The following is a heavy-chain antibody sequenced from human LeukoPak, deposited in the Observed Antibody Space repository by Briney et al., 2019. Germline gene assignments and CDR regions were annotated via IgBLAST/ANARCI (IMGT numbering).Heavy chain of an antibody. CDR3: ARDQSVGGLWFGEPIDY. CDR2: ISYDGSNK. V-gene: IGHV3-30-3*01. CDR1: GFTFSSYA. Sequence: GGSLRLSCAASGFTFSSYAMHWVRQAPGKGLEWVAVISYDGSNKYYADSVKGRFTISRDNSKNTLYLQMNSLRAEDTAVYYCARDQSVGGLWFGEPIDYWGQGTLVTVSS. D-gene: IGHD3-10*01. J-gene: IGHJ4*02.